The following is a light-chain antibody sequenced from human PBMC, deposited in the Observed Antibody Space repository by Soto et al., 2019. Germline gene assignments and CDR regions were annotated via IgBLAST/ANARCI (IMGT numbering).Light chain of an antibody. V-gene: IGLV2-14*01. Sequence: QSALTQPASVCGCPGQAITITCTGTSTDIGAYNYLSWYQQHPGKAPKLLIYEVTNRPSGVSNRFSGSKSGNTASLTISRLQAEDEANYYCNSYTTLSNRVFGTGTKVTVL. CDR2: EVT. CDR3: NSYTTLSNRV. J-gene: IGLJ1*01. CDR1: STDIGAYNY.